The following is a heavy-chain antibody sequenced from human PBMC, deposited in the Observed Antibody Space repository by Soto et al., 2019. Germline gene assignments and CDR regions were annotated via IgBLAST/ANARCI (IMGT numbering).Heavy chain of an antibody. Sequence: EVQLVESGGVLVQPGGSLRLSCAASGFTFTSYSMNWVRQAPGKGLEWVSYISGGSNTIYYADSLKGRFTDSRDNGKNSLFRQMNSLRVEDTALYYCARDRASGSSSRAFDLWGQGTMVTVSS. J-gene: IGHJ3*01. CDR1: GFTFTSYS. CDR2: ISGGSNTI. CDR3: ARDRASGSSSRAFDL. V-gene: IGHV3-48*01. D-gene: IGHD3-10*01.